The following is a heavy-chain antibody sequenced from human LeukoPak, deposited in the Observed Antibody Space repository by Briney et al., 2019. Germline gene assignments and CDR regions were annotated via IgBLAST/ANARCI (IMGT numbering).Heavy chain of an antibody. D-gene: IGHD3-22*01. CDR2: ISSSSSTI. CDR3: ARDFYDSSGYVYFQH. J-gene: IGHJ1*01. CDR1: GFTFSSYS. V-gene: IGHV3-48*01. Sequence: GGSLRLSCAASGFTFSSYSMNWVRQAPGKGLEWVSYISSSSSTIYYADSVKGRFTISRDNAKNSLYLQMNSLRAEDTAVYYCARDFYDSSGYVYFQHWGQGTLVTVSS.